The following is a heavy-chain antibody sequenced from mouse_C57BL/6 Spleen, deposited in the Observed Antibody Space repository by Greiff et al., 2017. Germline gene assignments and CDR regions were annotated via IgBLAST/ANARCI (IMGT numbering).Heavy chain of an antibody. J-gene: IGHJ4*01. CDR1: GYSFTGYY. CDR3: ARSLYYDYGGPYAMDY. CDR2: IYPYNGVS. Sequence: EVQLQQSGPELVKPGASVKISCKASGYSFTGYYMHWVKQSHGNILDWIGYIYPYNGVSSYNQKFKGKATLTVDKSSSTAYMELRSLTSEYSAVYYCARSLYYDYGGPYAMDYWGQGTSVTVSS. D-gene: IGHD2-4*01. V-gene: IGHV1-31*01.